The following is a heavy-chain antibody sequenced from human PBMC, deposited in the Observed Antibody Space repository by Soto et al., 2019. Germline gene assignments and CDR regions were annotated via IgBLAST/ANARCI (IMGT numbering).Heavy chain of an antibody. J-gene: IGHJ6*03. D-gene: IGHD1-7*01. CDR2: INHSGST. Sequence: PSETLSLTCAVYGGSFSGYYWSWIRQPPGKGLEWIGEINHSGSTNYNPSLKSRVTISVDTSKNQFSLKLSSGTAADTAVYYCARPRTSRWYYMDVWGKGTTVTVSS. CDR3: ARPRTSRWYYMDV. CDR1: GGSFSGYY. V-gene: IGHV4-34*01.